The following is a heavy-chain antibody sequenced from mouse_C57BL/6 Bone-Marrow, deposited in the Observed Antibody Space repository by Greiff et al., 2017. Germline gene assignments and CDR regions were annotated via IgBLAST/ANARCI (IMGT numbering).Heavy chain of an antibody. V-gene: IGHV1-58*01. Sequence: VQLLQSGAELVRPGSSVKMSCKTSGYTFTSYGINWVKQRPGQGLEWIGYIYIGNGYTEYNEKFKGKATLTSDTSSSTAYMQLSSLTSEDSTIYFCARSLYYGYDPYWYFDVWGTGTTVTVSS. CDR3: ARSLYYGYDPYWYFDV. CDR1: GYTFTSYG. CDR2: IYIGNGYT. D-gene: IGHD2-2*01. J-gene: IGHJ1*03.